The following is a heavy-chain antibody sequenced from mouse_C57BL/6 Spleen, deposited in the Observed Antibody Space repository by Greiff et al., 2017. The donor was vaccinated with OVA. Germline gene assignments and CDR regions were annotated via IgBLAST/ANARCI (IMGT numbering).Heavy chain of an antibody. J-gene: IGHJ2*01. V-gene: IGHV1-15*01. CDR1: GYTFTDYE. CDR2: IDPETGGT. CDR3: TRYDYDVGY. Sequence: QVHVKQSGAELVRPGASVTLSCKASGYTFTDYEMHWVKQTPVHGLEWIGAIDPETGGTAYNQKFKGKAILTADKSSSTAYMELRSLTSEDSAVYYCTRYDYDVGYWGQGTTLTVSS. D-gene: IGHD2-4*01.